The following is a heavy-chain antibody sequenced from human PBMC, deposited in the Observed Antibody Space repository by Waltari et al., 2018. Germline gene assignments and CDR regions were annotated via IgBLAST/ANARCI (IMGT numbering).Heavy chain of an antibody. V-gene: IGHV3-74*01. J-gene: IGHJ6*02. CDR3: AKVAPRTYRSPVPGRDYYYGMDV. CDR2: LDSDGTSE. CDR1: GFTFSRFW. Sequence: EVRLVESGGGLVQPGESLRLSCAASGFTFSRFWMHWVRQAPGKGLGGVARLDSDGTSERYADSVKGRFTIARDNAKNTLYLQMKRLRVEDTAVYYCAKVAPRTYRSPVPGRDYYYGMDVWGQGTTVTVFS. D-gene: IGHD6-13*01.